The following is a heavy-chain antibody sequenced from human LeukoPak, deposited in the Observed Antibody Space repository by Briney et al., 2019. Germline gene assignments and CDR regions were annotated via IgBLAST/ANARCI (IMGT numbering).Heavy chain of an antibody. J-gene: IGHJ5*02. CDR3: ARGSCSGGSCNHWFDP. D-gene: IGHD2-15*01. CDR1: GFTFSSCG. V-gene: IGHV3-33*01. Sequence: GKSLRLSCAASGFTFSSCGMHWVRQAPGKGLEWVAVIWYDGSNKYYADSVKGRITISRDNSKNTLYLQMNSLRAEDTAVYYCARGSCSGGSCNHWFDPWGQGTLVTVSS. CDR2: IWYDGSNK.